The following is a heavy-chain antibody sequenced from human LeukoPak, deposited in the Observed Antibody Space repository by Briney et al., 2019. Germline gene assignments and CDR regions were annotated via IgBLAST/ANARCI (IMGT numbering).Heavy chain of an antibody. CDR2: INHSGST. D-gene: IGHD4-17*01. CDR1: GGSFSGYY. CDR3: ASLYGDYVNPFDY. V-gene: IGHV4-34*01. Sequence: SETLSLTCAVYGGSFSGYYWSWIRQPPGKGLEWLGEINHSGSTNYNPSLKSRVTISVDTSKNQFSLKLSSVTAADTAVYYCASLYGDYVNPFDYWGQGTLVTVSS. J-gene: IGHJ4*02.